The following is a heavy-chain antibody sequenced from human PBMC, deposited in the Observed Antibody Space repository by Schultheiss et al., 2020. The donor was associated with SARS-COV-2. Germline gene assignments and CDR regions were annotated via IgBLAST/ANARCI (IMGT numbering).Heavy chain of an antibody. D-gene: IGHD6-13*01. V-gene: IGHV4-34*01. J-gene: IGHJ6*03. CDR3: ARANSSSRYYYYYYMDV. CDR1: GGSFSGYY. Sequence: SETLSLTCAVYGGSFSGYYWSWIRQPPGKGLEWIGEINHSGSTNYNPSLKSRVTISVDTSKNQFSLKLSSVTAADTAVYYCARANSSSRYYYYYYMDVWGKGTTVTVSS. CDR2: INHSGST.